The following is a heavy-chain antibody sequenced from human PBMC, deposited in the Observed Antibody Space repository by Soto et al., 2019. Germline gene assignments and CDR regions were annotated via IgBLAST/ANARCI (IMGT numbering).Heavy chain of an antibody. D-gene: IGHD3-22*01. V-gene: IGHV1-69*12. Sequence: QVQLVQSGAEVKKPGSSVKVSCKASGGTFSSYAISWVRQAPGQGLEWMGGNIPIFGTANYAQKFQGRVTITADESTSTAYMELSSLRSEDTAVYYCAFYYDSSGYHLDAFDIWGQGTMVTVSS. CDR1: GGTFSSYA. J-gene: IGHJ3*02. CDR3: AFYYDSSGYHLDAFDI. CDR2: NIPIFGTA.